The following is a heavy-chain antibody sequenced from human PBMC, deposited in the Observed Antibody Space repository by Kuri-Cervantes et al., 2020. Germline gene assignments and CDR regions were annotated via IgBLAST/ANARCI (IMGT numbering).Heavy chain of an antibody. V-gene: IGHV3-11*01. Sequence: GGSLRLSCAASGFTFSDYYMSWIRQAPGKGLEWVSYISSSGSTIYYADSVKGRFTISRDNAKNSLYLQMNSLRAEDTAVYYCARDLRQQLFLGAFDIWGQGTMVTVSS. CDR2: ISSSGSTI. CDR3: ARDLRQQLFLGAFDI. CDR1: GFTFSDYY. J-gene: IGHJ3*02. D-gene: IGHD6-6*01.